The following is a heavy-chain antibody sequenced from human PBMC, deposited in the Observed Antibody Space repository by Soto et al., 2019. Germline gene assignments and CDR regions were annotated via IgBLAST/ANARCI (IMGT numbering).Heavy chain of an antibody. CDR3: ARSLWFGELLGTGSYYYYYGMDV. V-gene: IGHV4-34*01. D-gene: IGHD3-10*01. J-gene: IGHJ6*02. CDR2: INHSGST. CDR1: GGSFSGYY. Sequence: SEALSLTCAVYGGSFSGYYWSWIRQPPGKGLEWIGEINHSGSTNYNPSLKSRVTISVDTSKNQFSLKLSSVTASDTAVYYCARSLWFGELLGTGSYYYYYGMDVWGQGTTVTVSS.